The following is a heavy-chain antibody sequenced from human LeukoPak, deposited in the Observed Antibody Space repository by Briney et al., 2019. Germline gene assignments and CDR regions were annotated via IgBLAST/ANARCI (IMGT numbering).Heavy chain of an antibody. V-gene: IGHV4-31*03. CDR3: ASLPYGSGSYSYYFDY. CDR1: GGSISSGGYY. D-gene: IGHD3-10*01. Sequence: SETLSLTCTVSGGSISSGGYYWSWIRQHPGKGLEWIGYIYYSGSTYYNPSLKSRVTISVDTSKNQFSLKLSSVTAADTAVYYCASLPYGSGSYSYYFDYWGQGTLVTVSS. J-gene: IGHJ4*02. CDR2: IYYSGST.